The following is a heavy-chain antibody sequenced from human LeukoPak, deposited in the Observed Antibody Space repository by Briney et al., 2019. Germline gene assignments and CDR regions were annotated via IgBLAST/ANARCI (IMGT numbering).Heavy chain of an antibody. CDR3: ARIGYSSSSLDY. J-gene: IGHJ4*02. V-gene: IGHV3-23*01. D-gene: IGHD6-6*01. Sequence: GGSLRLSCAASGFTFSSYAMSWVRQAPGKGLEWVSAISGSGGSTYYADSVKGRFTISRDNGKNSLYLQMNTLGAEDTAVYYCARIGYSSSSLDYWGQGTLVTVSS. CDR2: ISGSGGST. CDR1: GFTFSSYA.